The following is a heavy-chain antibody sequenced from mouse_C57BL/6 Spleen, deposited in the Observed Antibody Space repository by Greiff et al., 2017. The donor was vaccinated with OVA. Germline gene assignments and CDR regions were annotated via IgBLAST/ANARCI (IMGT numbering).Heavy chain of an antibody. CDR2: IYPSDSET. V-gene: IGHV1-61*01. J-gene: IGHJ4*01. D-gene: IGHD1-1*01. Sequence: QVQLQQPGAALVPPWYSVTLSCTASGYTFTSYWMDWVQQRPGQGLEWIGNIYPSDSETHYNQKVQDKATLTVDKSSSTAYMQLSRLTSEDSAVYYCARWGGSSAMDYWGQGTSVTVSS. CDR1: GYTFTSYW. CDR3: ARWGGSSAMDY.